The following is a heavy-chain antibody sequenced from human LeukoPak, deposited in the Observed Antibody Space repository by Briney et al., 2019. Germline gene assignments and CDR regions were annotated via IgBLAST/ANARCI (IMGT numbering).Heavy chain of an antibody. CDR2: ISYSGRT. Sequence: AETLSLTCTVSGGSISSSSYYWGWIRQPPGKGLVRIGSISYSGRTYYNPSLKSRVTISVDTSKNQFPLKLTSVTAADTAVYYCARPKSGYDQSFDYWGQGTLVTV. J-gene: IGHJ4*02. D-gene: IGHD5-12*01. V-gene: IGHV4-39*01. CDR1: GGSISSSSYY. CDR3: ARPKSGYDQSFDY.